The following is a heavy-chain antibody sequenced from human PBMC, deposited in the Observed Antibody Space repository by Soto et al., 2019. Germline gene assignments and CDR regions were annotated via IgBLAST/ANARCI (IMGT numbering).Heavy chain of an antibody. J-gene: IGHJ4*02. CDR1: GFTFSSYA. CDR3: AGGYSSLAY. CDR2: ISYDGSNK. V-gene: IGHV3-30-3*01. Sequence: LRLSCAASGFTFSSYAMHWVRQAPGKGLEWVAVISYDGSNKYYADSVKGRFTISRDNSKNTLYLQMNSLRAEDTAVYYCAGGYSSLAYWGQGTLVTVSS. D-gene: IGHD6-13*01.